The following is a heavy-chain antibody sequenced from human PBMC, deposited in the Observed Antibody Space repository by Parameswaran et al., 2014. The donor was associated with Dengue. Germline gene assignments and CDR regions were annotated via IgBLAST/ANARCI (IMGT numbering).Heavy chain of an antibody. CDR3: AKSTITPSTPNYFMDI. CDR2: LIPVFNKP. Sequence: WVRQAPGQGLEWMGGLIPVFNKPNYAQKFQGRVTITADESTSTAYMELNSLRSEDTAVYYCAKSTITPSTPNYFMDIWGQGTTVTVSS. D-gene: IGHD5-12*01. V-gene: IGHV1-69*01. J-gene: IGHJ6*02.